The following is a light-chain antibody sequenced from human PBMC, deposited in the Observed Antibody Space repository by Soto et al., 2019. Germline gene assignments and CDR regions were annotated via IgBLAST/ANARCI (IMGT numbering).Light chain of an antibody. CDR3: QQGYSNPWT. V-gene: IGKV1-39*01. CDR2: AAS. CDR1: QTVNTY. J-gene: IGKJ1*01. Sequence: DIQMTQSPSSLSASIGDRVTITCRASQTVNTYLHWYQQKPGKAPKLLIYAASNLQSGAPSRFSGSGSGTNFTLSLNSLQPEDFATYYCQQGYSNPWTFGQGTKVDIK.